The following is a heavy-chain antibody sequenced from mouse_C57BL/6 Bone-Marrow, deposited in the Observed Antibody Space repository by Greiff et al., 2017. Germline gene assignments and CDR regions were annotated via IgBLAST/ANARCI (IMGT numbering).Heavy chain of an antibody. Sequence: DVQLQESGAELVRPGASVKLSCTASGFNIKDDYMHWVKQRPEQGLEWIGWIDPENGDTEYASKFQGKATITADTSSNTAYLQLSSLTSEDTAVYYCTTYATTVAYYFDYWGQGTTLTVSS. CDR1: GFNIKDDY. J-gene: IGHJ2*01. V-gene: IGHV14-4*01. CDR3: TTYATTVAYYFDY. CDR2: IDPENGDT. D-gene: IGHD1-1*01.